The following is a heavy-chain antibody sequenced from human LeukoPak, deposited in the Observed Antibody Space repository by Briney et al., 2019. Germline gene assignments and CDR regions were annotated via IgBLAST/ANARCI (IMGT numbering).Heavy chain of an antibody. V-gene: IGHV1-8*01. Sequence: ASVKVSCKASGYTFTSYDINWVRQATGQGLEWMGWMNPNSGNTGYAQKFQGRVTMTRNTSISTAYMELSSLRSEDTAVYYCAKGVVGATGYSSPSYYFDYWGQGTLVTVSS. D-gene: IGHD1-26*01. CDR3: AKGVVGATGYSSPSYYFDY. CDR1: GYTFTSYD. J-gene: IGHJ4*02. CDR2: MNPNSGNT.